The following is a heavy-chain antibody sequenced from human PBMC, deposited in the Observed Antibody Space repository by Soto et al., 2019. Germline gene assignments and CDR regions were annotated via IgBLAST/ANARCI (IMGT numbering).Heavy chain of an antibody. CDR1: GFTFSSYE. D-gene: IGHD3-22*01. V-gene: IGHV3-48*03. CDR3: ARSSGDYRPLDS. J-gene: IGHJ4*02. Sequence: EVQLVESGGGLVQPGGSLRLSCAASGFTFSSYEMNWIRQAPGKGLEWVSHTTGSGNTIYYADSVKGRFTISRDNAKNSLYLQLNSLRAEDTGLYYCARSSGDYRPLDSWGQVTLVTVSS. CDR2: TTGSGNTI.